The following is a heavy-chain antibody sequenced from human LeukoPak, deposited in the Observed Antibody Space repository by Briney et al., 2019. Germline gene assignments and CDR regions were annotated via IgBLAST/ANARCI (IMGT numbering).Heavy chain of an antibody. Sequence: PGGSLRLSCAASGFTFSSYGMHWVRQAPGKGLEWVAFIRYDGSNKYYADSVKGRFTISRDNSKNTLYLQMNSLRAEDTAVYYCAKDPGSEPVEGGAFDIWGQGTMVTVSS. CDR1: GFTFSSYG. D-gene: IGHD1-26*01. J-gene: IGHJ3*02. CDR3: AKDPGSEPVEGGAFDI. V-gene: IGHV3-30*02. CDR2: IRYDGSNK.